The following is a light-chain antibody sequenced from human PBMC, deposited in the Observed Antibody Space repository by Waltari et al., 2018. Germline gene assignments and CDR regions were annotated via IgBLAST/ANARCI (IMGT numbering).Light chain of an antibody. V-gene: IGLV2-14*01. CDR3: SSYTSSSTVV. CDR2: DFS. CDR1: ISDVGGYNY. J-gene: IGLJ2*01. Sequence: QSALTQPASVSGSPGQSITISCTGTISDVGGYNYFPWYQQHPGKAPKLMIYDFSKRPSGVSNRFSGSKSGNTASLTISGLQAEDEADYYCSSYTSSSTVVFGGGTKLTVL.